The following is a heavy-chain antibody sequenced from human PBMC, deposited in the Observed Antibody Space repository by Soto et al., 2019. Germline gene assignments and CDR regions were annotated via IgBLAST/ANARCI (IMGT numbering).Heavy chain of an antibody. Sequence: QVQLVQSGAEVKKPGASVKVSCKASGYTFTSYDINWVRQATGQGLEWMGWMNPNSGNTGYAQKFQGRVTLTRNTSISTAYMELSRLRSEDTAVYYCASSRSQRSGNTIFVLAPRHYYYYGMEVWGQGTTVTVSS. D-gene: IGHD3-3*01. CDR3: ASSRSQRSGNTIFVLAPRHYYYYGMEV. CDR1: GYTFTSYD. CDR2: MNPNSGNT. J-gene: IGHJ6*02. V-gene: IGHV1-8*01.